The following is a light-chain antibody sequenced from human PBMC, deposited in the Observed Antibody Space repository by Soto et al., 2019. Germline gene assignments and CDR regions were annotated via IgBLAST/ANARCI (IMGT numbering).Light chain of an antibody. Sequence: QLVLTQSPSASASLGASVKLTCTLSSGHSSYAIAWHQQQPEKGSRYLMKLDSDGSHTKGDAIPDRFSGSSSGAERYLTISSLQSEDEADYYCQTWGTGIHVVFGGGTKVTVL. CDR2: LDSDGSH. CDR1: SGHSSYA. V-gene: IGLV4-69*01. J-gene: IGLJ2*01. CDR3: QTWGTGIHVV.